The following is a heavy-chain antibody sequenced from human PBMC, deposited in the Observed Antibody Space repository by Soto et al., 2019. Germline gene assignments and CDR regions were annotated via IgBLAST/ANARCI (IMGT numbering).Heavy chain of an antibody. J-gene: IGHJ4*02. D-gene: IGHD6-13*01. V-gene: IGHV3-53*01. CDR2: IYADGRT. CDR1: GFTVTNNY. Sequence: EVQLVESGGGLIQPGGSLRLSCAPSGFTVTNNYMSWVRQAPGKGLECVSVIYADGRTYYLNSVKGRFTISRASSKNTLYLQMNSLRAEETALYYCAGVPVHSGAAAGDYWGQGTLVTVSS. CDR3: AGVPVHSGAAAGDY.